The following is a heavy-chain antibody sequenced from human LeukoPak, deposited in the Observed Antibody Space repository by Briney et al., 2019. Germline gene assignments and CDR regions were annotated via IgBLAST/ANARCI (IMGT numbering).Heavy chain of an antibody. Sequence: PSETLSLTCTVSGGSISSYYWSWIRQPPGKGLEWIGYIYYSGSTNYNPSLKSRVTISVDTSKNQFSLKLSSVTAADTAVYYCARALDGGWCDYWGQGTLVTVSP. D-gene: IGHD6-19*01. J-gene: IGHJ4*02. V-gene: IGHV4-59*01. CDR3: ARALDGGWCDY. CDR2: IYYSGST. CDR1: GGSISSYY.